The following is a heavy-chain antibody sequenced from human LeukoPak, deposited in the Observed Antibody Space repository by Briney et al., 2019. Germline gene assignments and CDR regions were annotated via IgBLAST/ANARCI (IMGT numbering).Heavy chain of an antibody. J-gene: IGHJ4*02. CDR3: AGGYSYGSFDY. CDR1: GFTVSSNY. D-gene: IGHD5-18*01. Sequence: GGSLRFSCAASGFTVSSNYMSGVRQAPGKGLEWVSVIYSGGSTYYADSVKGRFTISRDNSKNTLYLQMNSLRAEDTAVYYCAGGYSYGSFDYWGQGTLVTVSS. V-gene: IGHV3-66*02. CDR2: IYSGGST.